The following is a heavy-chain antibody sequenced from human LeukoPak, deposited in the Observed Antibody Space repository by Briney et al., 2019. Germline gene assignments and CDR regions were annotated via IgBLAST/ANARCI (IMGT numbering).Heavy chain of an antibody. CDR2: INSDGSST. J-gene: IGHJ4*02. CDR3: AKWGDYDVLTGYYVSDY. CDR1: GFTFSNYW. D-gene: IGHD3-9*01. Sequence: PGGSLRLSCAASGFTFSNYWMHWVRQAPGKGLVWVSRINSDGSSTTYADSVKGRFTISRDNAKNTLYLQMNSLRAEDTAVYYCAKWGDYDVLTGYYVSDYWGQGTLVTVSS. V-gene: IGHV3-74*01.